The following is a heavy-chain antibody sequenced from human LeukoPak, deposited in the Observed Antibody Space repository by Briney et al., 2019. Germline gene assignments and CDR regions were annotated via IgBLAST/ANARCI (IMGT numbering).Heavy chain of an antibody. D-gene: IGHD6-19*01. J-gene: IGHJ4*02. CDR2: INGDGRTT. V-gene: IGHV3-74*01. CDR3: ARRGAVAATYYYDY. Sequence: GGSLRLSCAASGFIFRNYAMSWVRQAPGKGLMWVSRINGDGRTTNYADSVQGRFTISRDNAKNTLYLQMNSLTAEDTAVYYCARRGAVAATYYYDYWGQGTLVTVSS. CDR1: GFIFRNYA.